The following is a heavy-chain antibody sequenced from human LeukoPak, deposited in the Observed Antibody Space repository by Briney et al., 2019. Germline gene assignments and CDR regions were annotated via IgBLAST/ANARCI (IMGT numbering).Heavy chain of an antibody. CDR1: GGSFSGYY. J-gene: IGHJ4*02. CDR2: INHSGST. V-gene: IGHV4-34*01. Sequence: PSETLSLTCAVYGGSFSGYYWSWIRQPPGKGLEWIGEINHSGSTNYNPSLKSRVTISVDTSKNQFSLKLSSVTAADTAVYYCARDKRTGHDYWGQGTLVTVSS. CDR3: ARDKRTGHDY.